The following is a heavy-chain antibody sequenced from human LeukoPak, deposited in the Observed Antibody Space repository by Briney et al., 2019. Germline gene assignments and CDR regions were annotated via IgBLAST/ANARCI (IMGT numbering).Heavy chain of an antibody. CDR2: INPNSGGT. J-gene: IGHJ4*02. CDR3: ARDQTEQQLGDINY. D-gene: IGHD6-13*01. CDR1: GYTFTGYY. V-gene: IGHV1-2*02. Sequence: GASVKVSCKVSGYTFTGYYMHWVRQAPGQGLEWMGWINPNSGGTNYAQKFQGRVTMTRDTSISTAYMELSRLRSDDTAVYYCARDQTEQQLGDINYWGQGTLVTVSS.